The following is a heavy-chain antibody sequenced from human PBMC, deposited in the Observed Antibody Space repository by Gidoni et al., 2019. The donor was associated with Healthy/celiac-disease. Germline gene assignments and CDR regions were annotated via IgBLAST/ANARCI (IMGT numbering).Heavy chain of an antibody. CDR2: SSSSSSYT. J-gene: IGHJ6*03. D-gene: IGHD6-19*01. Sequence: QVQLVESGGGLVKPGGSLRLSCAASGFTFSDYYMSWIRQAPGKGLEWVSYSSSSSSYTNYADSVKGRFTISRDNAKNSLYLQMNSLRAEDTAVYYCARVGRGSEGYYYYMDVWGKGTTVTVSS. V-gene: IGHV3-11*06. CDR1: GFTFSDYY. CDR3: ARVGRGSEGYYYYMDV.